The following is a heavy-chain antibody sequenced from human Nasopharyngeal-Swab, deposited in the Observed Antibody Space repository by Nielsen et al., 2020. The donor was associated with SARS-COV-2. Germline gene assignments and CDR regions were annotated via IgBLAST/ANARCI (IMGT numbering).Heavy chain of an antibody. D-gene: IGHD6-13*01. CDR3: ARAGSSWYNAFDI. CDR2: ISSSSSYT. J-gene: IGHJ3*02. Sequence: GEGLEWVSYISSSSSYTNYADSVKGRFTISRDNAKNSLYLQMNSLRAEDTAVYYCARAGSSWYNAFDIWGQGTMVTVSS. V-gene: IGHV3-11*05.